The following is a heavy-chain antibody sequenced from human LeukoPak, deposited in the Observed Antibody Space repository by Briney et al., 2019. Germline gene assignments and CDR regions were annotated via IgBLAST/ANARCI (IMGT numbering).Heavy chain of an antibody. D-gene: IGHD3-16*01. J-gene: IGHJ3*02. Sequence: GESLKISCKGSGYSFSSDWIGWVRQMPGKGLEWMGIIYPRDSDTRYSPSFQGQVTISADKSISTAYLQWSSLKASDTAMYYCAIRGDSDAFDIWGQGTMVTVSS. V-gene: IGHV5-51*01. CDR1: GYSFSSDW. CDR2: IYPRDSDT. CDR3: AIRGDSDAFDI.